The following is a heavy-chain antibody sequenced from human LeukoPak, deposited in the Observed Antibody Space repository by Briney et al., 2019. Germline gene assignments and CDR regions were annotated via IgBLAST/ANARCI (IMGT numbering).Heavy chain of an antibody. Sequence: SETLSLTCTVSGSSISSYYWSWIRRPPGKGLEWIAYISDIGSINYNPSLKSRVTISLDTSKNQFSLKLSSVTAADTAVYYCAGHHPRNTVDFWGQGTLVTVSS. CDR1: GSSISSYY. J-gene: IGHJ4*02. CDR2: ISDIGSI. V-gene: IGHV4-59*08. CDR3: AGHHPRNTVDF. D-gene: IGHD2/OR15-2a*01.